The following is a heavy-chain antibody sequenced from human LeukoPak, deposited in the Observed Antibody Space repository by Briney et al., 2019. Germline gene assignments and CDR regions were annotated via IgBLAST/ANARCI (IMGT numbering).Heavy chain of an antibody. V-gene: IGHV4-39*01. D-gene: IGHD3-3*01. J-gene: IGHJ5*02. CDR1: GGSISSGDYY. Sequence: SETLSLTCTVSGGSISSGDYYWSWIRQPPGKGLEWIGSIYYSGSTYYNPSLKSRVTISVDTSKNQFSLKLSSVTAADTAVYYCARPANYDFWSGYPNNWFDPWGQGTLVTVSS. CDR2: IYYSGST. CDR3: ARPANYDFWSGYPNNWFDP.